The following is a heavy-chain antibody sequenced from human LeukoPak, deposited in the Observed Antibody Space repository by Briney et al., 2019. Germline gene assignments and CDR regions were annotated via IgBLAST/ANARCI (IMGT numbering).Heavy chain of an antibody. Sequence: PGRSLRLSCAASGFTFSSYAMHWVRQAPGKGLEWVAVISYDGSNKYYADSVKGRFTISRDNSKNTLYLQMSSLRAEDTAVYYCARERSYYYDSSGYGVFRYWGQGTLVTVSS. CDR2: ISYDGSNK. J-gene: IGHJ4*02. CDR1: GFTFSSYA. V-gene: IGHV3-30*04. CDR3: ARERSYYYDSSGYGVFRY. D-gene: IGHD3-22*01.